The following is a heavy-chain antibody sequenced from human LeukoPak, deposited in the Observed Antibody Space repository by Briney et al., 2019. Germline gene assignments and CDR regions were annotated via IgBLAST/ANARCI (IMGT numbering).Heavy chain of an antibody. Sequence: GGSLRLSCAASGFTFSSYAMSWVRQAPGKGLEWVSAISGSGGSTYYADSVKGRFTISRDNSKNTLYQQMNSLRAEDTAVYYCAKDKVPAAIGYYYYGMDVWGQGTTVTVSS. D-gene: IGHD2-2*01. CDR2: ISGSGGST. CDR1: GFTFSSYA. CDR3: AKDKVPAAIGYYYYGMDV. J-gene: IGHJ6*02. V-gene: IGHV3-23*01.